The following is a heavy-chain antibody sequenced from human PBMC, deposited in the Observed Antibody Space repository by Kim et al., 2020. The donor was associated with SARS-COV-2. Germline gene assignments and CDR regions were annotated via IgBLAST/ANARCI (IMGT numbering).Heavy chain of an antibody. V-gene: IGHV3-23*01. J-gene: IGHJ4*02. CDR3: AKRMLSSSGNYYFDY. D-gene: IGHD3-22*01. CDR1: GFTVSTYA. Sequence: GGSLRLSCAASGFTVSTYAMTWVRQAPGKGLEWVSAISTSGTNTYYADPVKGRFTISRDNSKNTLYLQMNSLRAEDTAVYYCAKRMLSSSGNYYFDYWGQGTLVTVSS. CDR2: ISTSGTNT.